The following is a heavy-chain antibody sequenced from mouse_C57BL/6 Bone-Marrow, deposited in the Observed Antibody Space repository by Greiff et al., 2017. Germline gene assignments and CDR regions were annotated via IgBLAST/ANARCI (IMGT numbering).Heavy chain of an antibody. CDR3: ARSRITTVVPYYFDY. J-gene: IGHJ2*01. Sequence: EVKLVESGGGLVKPGGSLKLSCAASGFTFSDYGMHWVRQAPEKGLEWVAYIGSGSSTIYYADTVKGRFTISRDNAKNTLFLQMTSLRSEDTAMYYCARSRITTVVPYYFDYWGQGTTLTVSS. CDR1: GFTFSDYG. D-gene: IGHD1-1*01. CDR2: IGSGSSTI. V-gene: IGHV5-17*01.